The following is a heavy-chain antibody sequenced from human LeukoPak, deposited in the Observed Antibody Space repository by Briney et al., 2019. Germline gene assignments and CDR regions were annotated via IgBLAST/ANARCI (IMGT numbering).Heavy chain of an antibody. D-gene: IGHD3-9*01. CDR1: GYTFINYG. CDR2: ISAYNGDT. Sequence: SVKVSCKASGYTFINYGFSWVRQAPGQGLEWMGWISAYNGDTKYAPNFQGRVIMTTDTATSTGYMELRSLKSDDTAVYYCARDQGIVTRYWLDHWGQGTRVTVSS. J-gene: IGHJ4*02. CDR3: ARDQGIVTRYWLDH. V-gene: IGHV1-18*01.